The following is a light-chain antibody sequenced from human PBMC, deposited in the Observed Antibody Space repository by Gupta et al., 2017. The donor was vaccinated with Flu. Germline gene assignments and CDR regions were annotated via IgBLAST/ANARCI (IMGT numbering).Light chain of an antibody. CDR2: GSS. J-gene: IGKJ4*01. Sequence: EIVLTQSPATLSLSPGARATLSCRASQSFSSRYLAWYQQKPGQAPRLLIYGSSSRASGVPDRFSGSGSGTEFTLTIDRLEPEDFAVYCCQQDGNTVITFGGGTKVEI. V-gene: IGKV3-20*01. CDR1: QSFSSRY. CDR3: QQDGNTVIT.